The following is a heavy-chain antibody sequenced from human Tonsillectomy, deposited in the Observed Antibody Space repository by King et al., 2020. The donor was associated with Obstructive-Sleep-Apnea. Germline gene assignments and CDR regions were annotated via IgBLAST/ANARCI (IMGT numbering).Heavy chain of an antibody. CDR1: GFTFSSYW. J-gene: IGHJ4*02. CDR3: ARSIRYYGSGTYFDY. V-gene: IGHV3-7*03. Sequence: VRLVESGGGLVQPGGSLRLSCAASGFTFSSYWMSWVRQAPGKGLEWVANTKQDGSEKYYVDSVKGRFTISRDNAKNSLFLQMNSLRAEDTAVYYCARSIRYYGSGTYFDYWGQGTLVTVSS. D-gene: IGHD3-10*01. CDR2: TKQDGSEK.